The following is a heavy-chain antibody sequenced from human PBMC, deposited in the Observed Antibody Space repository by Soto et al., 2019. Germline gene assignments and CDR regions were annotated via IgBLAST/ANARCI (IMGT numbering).Heavy chain of an antibody. CDR3: ARRRGSSGWKTNFDY. D-gene: IGHD6-19*01. CDR1: GFTFSSYW. Sequence: EVQLVESGGGLVQPGGSLRLSCAASGFTFSSYWMRWVRQAPGKGLVWVSRIYSDGSSTSYADSVKGRFTISRDNAKNTLYLQMNSLRAEDTAVYYCARRRGSSGWKTNFDYWGQGTLVTVSS. V-gene: IGHV3-74*01. J-gene: IGHJ4*02. CDR2: IYSDGSST.